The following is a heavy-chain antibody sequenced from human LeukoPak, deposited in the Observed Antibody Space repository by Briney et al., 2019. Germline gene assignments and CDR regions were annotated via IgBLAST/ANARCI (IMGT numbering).Heavy chain of an antibody. CDR3: ARGEGSGWFLADYYYMDV. CDR1: GGTFSSYA. Sequence: SVKVSCKASGGTFSSYAISWVRQAPGQGLEWMGRIIPVFGTANYAQKFQGRVTITTDESTSTAYMELSSLRSEDTAVYYCARGEGSGWFLADYYYMDVWGKGTTVTVSS. V-gene: IGHV1-69*05. D-gene: IGHD6-19*01. J-gene: IGHJ6*03. CDR2: IIPVFGTA.